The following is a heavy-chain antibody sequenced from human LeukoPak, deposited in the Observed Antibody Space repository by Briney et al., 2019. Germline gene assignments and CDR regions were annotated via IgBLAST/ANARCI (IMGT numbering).Heavy chain of an antibody. Sequence: GGSLRLSCVASGFSLSGYWMYWVRQAPGKGLMYISRNNGDGSTTNYADVVKGRFTMSRDNVKNTLYLQMNSLRVEDTAVYYCARDRGWRTSGYYLYHFDYWGQGTLVTFAS. V-gene: IGHV3-74*01. CDR2: NNGDGSTT. J-gene: IGHJ4*02. CDR3: ARDRGWRTSGYYLYHFDY. D-gene: IGHD3-22*01. CDR1: GFSLSGYW.